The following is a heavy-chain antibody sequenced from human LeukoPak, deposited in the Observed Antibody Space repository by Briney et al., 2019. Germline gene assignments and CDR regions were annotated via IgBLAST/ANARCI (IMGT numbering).Heavy chain of an antibody. J-gene: IGHJ4*02. D-gene: IGHD1-26*01. CDR2: IDPGGGST. CDR1: GYTFTTYY. Sequence: ASVKVSCKASGYTFTTYYMHWVRQAPGQGLEWMGRIDPGGGSTSYAQKFQGRVTMTSDTSTSTVYMELSSLRSEDTAVYYCARVGASGDWGQGTLVTVSS. V-gene: IGHV1-46*01. CDR3: ARVGASGD.